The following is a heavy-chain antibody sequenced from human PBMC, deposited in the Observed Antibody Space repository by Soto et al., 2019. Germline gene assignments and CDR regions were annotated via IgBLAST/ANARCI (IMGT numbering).Heavy chain of an antibody. CDR1: GGSISTYY. J-gene: IGHJ3*02. Sequence: QVQLQESGPGLVKPSETLSLTCSVSGGSISTYYWSWIRQSPGKGLEFIGCIFTSGGTNYNPALKSRIPISLDTSKNQLSLKLTSLPAADTAVYFCAKIQYTVVTPLDIWGQGTMVTVSS. CDR2: IFTSGGT. V-gene: IGHV4-59*03. D-gene: IGHD2-21*02. CDR3: AKIQYTVVTPLDI.